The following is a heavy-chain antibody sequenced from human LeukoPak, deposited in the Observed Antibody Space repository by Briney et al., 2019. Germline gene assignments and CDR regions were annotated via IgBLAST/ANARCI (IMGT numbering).Heavy chain of an antibody. J-gene: IGHJ3*02. Sequence: ASVKVSCKAAGYTFTSYAMNWVRQAPGQGLEWMGWINTNTGNPTYAQGFTGRFVFSLDTSVSTAYLQISSLKAEDTAVYYCARMSYYYGSGSYYHDAFDIWGQGTMVTVSS. D-gene: IGHD3-10*01. CDR1: GYTFTSYA. CDR3: ARMSYYYGSGSYYHDAFDI. CDR2: INTNTGNP. V-gene: IGHV7-4-1*02.